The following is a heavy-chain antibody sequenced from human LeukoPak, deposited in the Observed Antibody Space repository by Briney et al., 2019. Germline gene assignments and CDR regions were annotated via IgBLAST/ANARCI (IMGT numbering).Heavy chain of an antibody. CDR2: IYSGGST. J-gene: IGHJ4*02. V-gene: IGHV3-53*01. Sequence: GGSLRLSCAASGFTVSSNYMSWVRQAPGKGLEWVSVIYSGGSTYYADSVKGRFTISRDNAKNSLYLQMNSLRAEDTAVYYCARGPYCSGGSCYPQGLDYWGQGTLVTVSS. CDR3: ARGPYCSGGSCYPQGLDY. D-gene: IGHD2-15*01. CDR1: GFTVSSNY.